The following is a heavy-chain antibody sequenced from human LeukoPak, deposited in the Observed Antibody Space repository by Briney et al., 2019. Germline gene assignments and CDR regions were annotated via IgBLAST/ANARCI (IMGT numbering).Heavy chain of an antibody. J-gene: IGHJ3*02. CDR3: ARASTTVVTRDAFDI. CDR2: IYHSRST. D-gene: IGHD4-23*01. V-gene: IGHV4-30-2*01. CDR1: GGSISSGGYS. Sequence: SETLSLTCAVSGGSISSGGYSWSWIRQPPGKGLEWIGYIYHSRSTYYNPSLKSRVTISVDRSKNQFSLKLSSVTAADTAVYYCARASTTVVTRDAFDIWGQGTMVTVSS.